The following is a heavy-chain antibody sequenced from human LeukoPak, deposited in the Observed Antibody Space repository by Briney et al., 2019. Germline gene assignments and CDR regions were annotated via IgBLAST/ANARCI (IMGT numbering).Heavy chain of an antibody. Sequence: PGGSLRLSCAASGFTFSTYWMSWVRQAPGKGLEWVAVISYDGSNKYYADSVKGRFTISRDNSKNTLYLQMNSLRAEDTAVYYCARSPPYDSSGYFDYWGQGTLVTVSS. D-gene: IGHD3-22*01. J-gene: IGHJ4*02. CDR3: ARSPPYDSSGYFDY. CDR1: GFTFSTYW. V-gene: IGHV3-30-3*01. CDR2: ISYDGSNK.